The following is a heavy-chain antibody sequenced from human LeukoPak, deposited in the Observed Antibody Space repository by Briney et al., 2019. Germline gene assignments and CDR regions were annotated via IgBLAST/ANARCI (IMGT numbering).Heavy chain of an antibody. D-gene: IGHD3-9*01. Sequence: PGGSLRLSCAASGFTFSSYGMHWVRQAPGKGLEWVAFIRYDGSNKYYADSVKGRFTISRDNSKNTLYLQMNSLRAEDTAVYYCAKAYDILTGWTPFGYWGQGTLVTVSS. J-gene: IGHJ4*02. CDR1: GFTFSSYG. V-gene: IGHV3-30*02. CDR2: IRYDGSNK. CDR3: AKAYDILTGWTPFGY.